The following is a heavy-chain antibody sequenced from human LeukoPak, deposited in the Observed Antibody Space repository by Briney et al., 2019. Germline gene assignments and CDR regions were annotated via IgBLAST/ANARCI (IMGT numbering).Heavy chain of an antibody. Sequence: SETLSLTCAFYGGSFSGYSLTWIRQPPGKGLEWIGEINHSGINHFNPSLKSRVTISADTSKKQVFLNLSAVTAADTAIYYCAKKKVDVEGHQYYYYYGLDVWGQGTTVTVYS. J-gene: IGHJ6*02. CDR3: AKKKVDVEGHQYYYYYGLDV. V-gene: IGHV4-34*01. CDR1: GGSFSGYS. CDR2: INHSGIN. D-gene: IGHD3-10*02.